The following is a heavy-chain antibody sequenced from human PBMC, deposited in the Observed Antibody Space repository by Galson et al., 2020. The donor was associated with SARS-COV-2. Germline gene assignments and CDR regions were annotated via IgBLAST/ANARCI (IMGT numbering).Heavy chain of an antibody. CDR2: ISWNSGSI. D-gene: IGHD5-18*01. CDR1: GFTFDDYA. CDR3: AKDTWIHSYVFGAFDI. J-gene: IGHJ3*02. Sequence: GGSLRLSCAASGFTFDDYAMHWVRQAPGKGLEWVSGISWNSGSIAYADSLKGRFTISRDDAKNSLFLQMNSLRAEDTALYYCAKDTWIHSYVFGAFDIWGQGTMVTVSS. V-gene: IGHV3-9*01.